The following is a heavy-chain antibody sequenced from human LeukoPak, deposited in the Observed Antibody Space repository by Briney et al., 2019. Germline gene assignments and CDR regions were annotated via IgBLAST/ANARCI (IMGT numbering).Heavy chain of an antibody. V-gene: IGHV3-7*01. CDR3: ARDHLSRFDY. Sequence: PGGSLRLSCAASGFTFSGYWMTWVRQAPGKGLEWVANIKQDGSEKYYVDSVKGRFTISRDSAKNSLYLQMNSLRAEDTAVYYCARDHLSRFDYWGQGTLVTVSS. J-gene: IGHJ4*02. CDR2: IKQDGSEK. CDR1: GFTFSGYW. D-gene: IGHD3-3*02.